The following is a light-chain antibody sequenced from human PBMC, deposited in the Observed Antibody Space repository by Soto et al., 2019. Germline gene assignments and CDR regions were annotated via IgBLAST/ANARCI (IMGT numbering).Light chain of an antibody. CDR1: QSVSSY. Sequence: EIVLTQSPATLSLSPGERATLSCRASQSVSSYLAWYQQKPGQAPRLLIYDASNRATGIPARFSGSGSGTDFTLTISRLEPEEFAVYNCQQRSDWAITFGGGTKVEIK. CDR2: DAS. J-gene: IGKJ4*01. V-gene: IGKV3-11*01. CDR3: QQRSDWAIT.